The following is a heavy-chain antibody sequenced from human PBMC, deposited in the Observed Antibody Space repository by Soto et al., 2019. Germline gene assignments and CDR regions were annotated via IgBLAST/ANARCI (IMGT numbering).Heavy chain of an antibody. Sequence: QFQLVQSGAEVKKPGASVKVSCKASGYTFTSYGISWVRQAPGQGLAWMGWFSAYNGNTNYAQKLQGRVTMTTDTSTSTVYMELRSRRSEDTAVYYCATDWAAAGPFDYWGQGTLVTVSS. CDR2: FSAYNGNT. D-gene: IGHD6-13*01. V-gene: IGHV1-18*01. CDR1: GYTFTSYG. CDR3: ATDWAAAGPFDY. J-gene: IGHJ4*02.